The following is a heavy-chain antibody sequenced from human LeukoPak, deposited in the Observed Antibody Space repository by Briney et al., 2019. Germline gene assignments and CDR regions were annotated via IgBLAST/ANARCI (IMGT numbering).Heavy chain of an antibody. CDR1: GFTLSIYW. D-gene: IGHD6-19*01. J-gene: IGHJ4*02. CDR3: ARAVAESEDY. CDR2: IKQDGSEK. Sequence: GGSLRLSCAASGFTLSIYWMSWVRQAPGKGLEWVANIKQDGSEKYYVDSVKGRFTISRDNAKNSLSLQMHSLRAEDTAVYYCARAVAESEDYWGQGTLVTVSS. V-gene: IGHV3-7*04.